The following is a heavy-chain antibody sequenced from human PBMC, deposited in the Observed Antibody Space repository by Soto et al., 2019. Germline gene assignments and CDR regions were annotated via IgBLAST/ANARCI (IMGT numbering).Heavy chain of an antibody. CDR2: IDPSDSYT. CDR1: GYSFTSYW. J-gene: IGHJ6*02. D-gene: IGHD2-2*01. Sequence: XESLKISCKGSGYSFTSYWISLVRQMRGKGLEWMGWIDPSDSYTNYSPSFQGHVTISADKSISTAYLQWSSLKASDTAMYYCARHYCSSTSCYPYYYYGMDVWGQGTTVTVSS. V-gene: IGHV5-10-1*01. CDR3: ARHYCSSTSCYPYYYYGMDV.